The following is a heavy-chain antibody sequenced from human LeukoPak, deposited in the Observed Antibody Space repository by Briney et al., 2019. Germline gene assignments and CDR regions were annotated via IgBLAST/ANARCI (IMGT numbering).Heavy chain of an antibody. J-gene: IGHJ4*02. CDR1: GYTFINFA. V-gene: IGHV1-3*01. Sequence: ASVKVSCKASGYTFINFAINWGRQAPGQRPEWMGWINAGKGNTKYSQKFQGRVTITRDTSASTAYMELSSLTSEDTAVYYCARGPRAAADDYWGQGTLVTVSS. CDR2: INAGKGNT. CDR3: ARGPRAAADDY. D-gene: IGHD6-13*01.